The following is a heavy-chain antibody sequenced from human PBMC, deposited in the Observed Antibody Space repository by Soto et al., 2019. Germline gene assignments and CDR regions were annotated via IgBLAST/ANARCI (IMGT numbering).Heavy chain of an antibody. J-gene: IGHJ4*02. CDR3: ARGPPSGSFSLTPRY. CDR2: ISGQIAKT. D-gene: IGHD1-26*01. CDR1: GYSFHNFG. Sequence: QVQLVQSGPELKKPGASVKVSCKASGYSFHNFGIVWVRQAPGQGLEWMGWISGQIAKTNYAQKFQGKVTMTTDTSTSTAYMELNTLTSADTAMYYCARGPPSGSFSLTPRYWGQGTLVTVSS. V-gene: IGHV1-18*04.